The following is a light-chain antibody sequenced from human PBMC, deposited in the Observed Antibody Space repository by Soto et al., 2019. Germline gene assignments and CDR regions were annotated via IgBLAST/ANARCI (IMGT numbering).Light chain of an antibody. CDR1: QSVASW. Sequence: DIQMTQSPSSVSASVGDGVTISCLASQSVASWLAWYQQRPGKAPRLLIYAASRLQRGVPSRFSGSESGTDFTLTISSLQPEDIATYYCLQSNSFPLTFGGGTKVDIK. V-gene: IGKV1-12*01. J-gene: IGKJ4*01. CDR2: AAS. CDR3: LQSNSFPLT.